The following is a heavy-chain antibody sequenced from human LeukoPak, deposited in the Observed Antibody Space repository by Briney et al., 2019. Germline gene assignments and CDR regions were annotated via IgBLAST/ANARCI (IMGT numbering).Heavy chain of an antibody. V-gene: IGHV3-23*01. CDR3: ARPDCSSTSCYTLEY. D-gene: IGHD2-2*01. Sequence: GGSLRLSCAASGFTFSSYAMSWVRQAPGKGLEWVSAISDSGDSTDYADSVKGRFTISRDNAKNILHLQMNSLRAEDTAVYYCARPDCSSTSCYTLEYWGQGTLVTVSS. CDR2: ISDSGDST. J-gene: IGHJ4*02. CDR1: GFTFSSYA.